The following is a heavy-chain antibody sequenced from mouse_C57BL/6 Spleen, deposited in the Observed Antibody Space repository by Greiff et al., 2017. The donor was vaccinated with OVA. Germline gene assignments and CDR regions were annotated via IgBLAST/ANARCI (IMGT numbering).Heavy chain of an antibody. Sequence: VQLKESGPGMVKPSQSLSLTCTVTGYSITSGYDWHWIRHFPGNKLEWMGYISYSGSTNYNPSLKSRISITHDTSKNHFFLKLNSVTTEDTATYYCARDRGDSSGYFDYWGQGTTLTVSS. CDR1: GYSITSGYD. J-gene: IGHJ2*01. V-gene: IGHV3-1*01. D-gene: IGHD3-2*02. CDR3: ARDRGDSSGYFDY. CDR2: ISYSGST.